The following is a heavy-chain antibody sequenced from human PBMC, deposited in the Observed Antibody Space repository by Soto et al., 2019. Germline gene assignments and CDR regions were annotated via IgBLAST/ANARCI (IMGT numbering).Heavy chain of an antibody. Sequence: QVQLVQSGAEVKKPGSSVKVSCKTSGGTFSSYAISWVRQAPGQGLEWMGGIIPIFDVPNYAQKFQGRVTIPADESTSTVYMARSSLKSEDTAVYYCARGGGRTLDPLVTPLHYWGQGTLVTVSS. CDR2: IIPIFDVP. CDR3: ARGGGRTLDPLVTPLHY. V-gene: IGHV1-69*12. CDR1: GGTFSSYA. J-gene: IGHJ4*02. D-gene: IGHD3-16*01.